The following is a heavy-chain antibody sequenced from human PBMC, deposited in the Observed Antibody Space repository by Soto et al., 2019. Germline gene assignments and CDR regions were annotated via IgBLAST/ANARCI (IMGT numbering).Heavy chain of an antibody. V-gene: IGHV2-5*02. CDR3: AHRSYNNYLDY. CDR2: LYLDDDT. D-gene: IGHD1-26*01. J-gene: IGHJ4*02. Sequence: QITLKESGPTLVKPTQTLTLTCTFSGFSISTSGVAVCWIRQPPGKALEWLTLLYLDDDTRSSPSLKSRLTITKDTSKNKVVLTITNMDPVDTATYYCAHRSYNNYLDYWGQGTLFTVSS. CDR1: GFSISTSGVA.